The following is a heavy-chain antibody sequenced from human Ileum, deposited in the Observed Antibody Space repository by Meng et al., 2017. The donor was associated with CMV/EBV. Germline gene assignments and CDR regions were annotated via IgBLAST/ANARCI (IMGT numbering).Heavy chain of an antibody. CDR3: ARGAYYLY. Sequence: TLSLTYAVYGGSFNGYFWTWLRQPPGKGLEWVGQINHSVTINYNPPLKSRLTLSVDPSKNQFSLRLSSVTAADTAMYYCARGAYYLYWSQGGLVTVSS. CDR1: GGSFNGYF. J-gene: IGHJ4*02. CDR2: INHSVTI. V-gene: IGHV4-34*01. D-gene: IGHD2/OR15-2a*01.